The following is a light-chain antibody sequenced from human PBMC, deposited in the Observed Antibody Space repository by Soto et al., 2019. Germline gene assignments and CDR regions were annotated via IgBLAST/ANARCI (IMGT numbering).Light chain of an antibody. V-gene: IGLV1-40*01. CDR1: STNIGAGYD. CDR3: QSYDSGLSVV. J-gene: IGLJ2*01. CDR2: ENN. Sequence: QSVLTQPPSVSGAPGQRVTISCTGSSTNIGAGYDVHWYQQPPGKGPQLLIFENNKRPSGVPARFSGSKSGTSASLAITGLLPEDEADYYCQSYDSGLSVVFGGGTKLTVL.